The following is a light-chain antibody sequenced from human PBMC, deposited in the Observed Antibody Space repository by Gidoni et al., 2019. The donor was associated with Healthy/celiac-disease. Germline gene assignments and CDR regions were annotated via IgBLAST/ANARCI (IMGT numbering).Light chain of an antibody. V-gene: IGKV3-11*01. CDR1: QSVSSY. Sequence: EIVLTQSPATLSLSPGERATLSCRASQSVSSYLAWYQQKPGQAPRLLIYDASNRATGIPARFSGSGSGTDFNLTISSLEPEDFAVYYCQQRSNWLHTFXXXTKLEIK. CDR3: QQRSNWLHT. J-gene: IGKJ2*01. CDR2: DAS.